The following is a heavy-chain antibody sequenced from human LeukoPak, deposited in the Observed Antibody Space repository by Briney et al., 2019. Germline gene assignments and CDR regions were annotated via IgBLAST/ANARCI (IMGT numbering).Heavy chain of an antibody. D-gene: IGHD2-21*02. CDR1: GFTFSSYG. CDR2: ISYDGSNK. Sequence: PGWSLRLSCAASGFTFSSYGMHWVRQAPGKGLEWVAVISYDGSNKYYADSVKGRFTISRDNSKNTLYLQMNSLRAEDTAVYYCAPTAGLWGQGTLVTVSS. CDR3: APTAGL. V-gene: IGHV3-30*03. J-gene: IGHJ4*02.